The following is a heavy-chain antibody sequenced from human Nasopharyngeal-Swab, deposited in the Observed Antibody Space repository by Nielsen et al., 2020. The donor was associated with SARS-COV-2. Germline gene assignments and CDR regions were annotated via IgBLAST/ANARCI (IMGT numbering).Heavy chain of an antibody. V-gene: IGHV1-46*01. CDR2: INPTDGST. CDR3: ARVLPFRITGTSGMDV. Sequence: ASVKVSSKASGYTFTSYYLHWVRQAPGQGLEWMGIINPTDGSTSYAQKFEGRVTMTRVTSTSTVYMELNSLRSEDTAVYYCARVLPFRITGTSGMDVWGQETTVTVSS. CDR1: GYTFTSYY. D-gene: IGHD1-7*01. J-gene: IGHJ6*02.